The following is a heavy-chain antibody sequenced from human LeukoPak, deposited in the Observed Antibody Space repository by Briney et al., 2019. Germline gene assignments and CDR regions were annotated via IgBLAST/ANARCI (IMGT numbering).Heavy chain of an antibody. CDR3: ARAPRSSVITMVRGVISDY. V-gene: IGHV1-46*01. CDR2: INPSGGST. D-gene: IGHD3-10*01. Sequence: GASVKVSCKASGYTFTSYYMHWVRQAPGQGLEWMGIINPSGGSTSYAQKFQGRVTMTRDTSTSTAYMELRSLRSDDTAVYYCARAPRSSVITMVRGVISDYWGQGTLVTVSS. CDR1: GYTFTSYY. J-gene: IGHJ4*02.